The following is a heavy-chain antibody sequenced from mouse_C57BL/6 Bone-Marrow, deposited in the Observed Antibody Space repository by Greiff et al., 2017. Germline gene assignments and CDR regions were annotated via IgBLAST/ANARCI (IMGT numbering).Heavy chain of an antibody. V-gene: IGHV14-3*01. CDR1: GFNFKNTY. CDR2: IDPANGNT. CDR3: ARITTVYYAMDY. J-gene: IGHJ4*01. D-gene: IGHD1-1*01. Sequence: VQLKQSVAELVRPGASVKLSCTASGFNFKNTYMHWVKQRPEQGLEWIGRIDPANGNTKYAPKFQGKATITADTSSNTAYLQRSSLTSEDAAIYYSARITTVYYAMDYWGQGTSVTVSS.